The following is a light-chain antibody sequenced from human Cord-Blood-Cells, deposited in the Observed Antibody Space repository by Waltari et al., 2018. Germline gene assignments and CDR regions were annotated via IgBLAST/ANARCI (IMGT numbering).Light chain of an antibody. CDR2: GAS. V-gene: IGKV3-20*01. Sequence: EIVLTQSPGTLSLSPGERATLSCRASQSVSSSYLAWYQQKPGQAPRLLIYGASNRATGIPDRFVGSGSVTDFTLTISRLEPEDFAVYYCQQYGSSSLTFGQGTKLEIK. CDR3: QQYGSSSLT. J-gene: IGKJ2*01. CDR1: QSVSSSY.